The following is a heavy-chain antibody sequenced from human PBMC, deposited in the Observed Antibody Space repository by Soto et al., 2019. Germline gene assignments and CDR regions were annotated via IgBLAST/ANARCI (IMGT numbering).Heavy chain of an antibody. D-gene: IGHD1-1*01. CDR2: IWSDGNNR. Sequence: QVQLVESGGGVVQPGRSLRLSCAASGFMFSNHGMHWVRQAPGKGLEWVAVIWSDGNNRYYADSVKGRFTIARDNSKSTLDLQMNSLRAEDTAVYYCVRGDNWNDEATDYWGQGTLVTVSS. CDR1: GFMFSNHG. V-gene: IGHV3-33*01. J-gene: IGHJ4*02. CDR3: VRGDNWNDEATDY.